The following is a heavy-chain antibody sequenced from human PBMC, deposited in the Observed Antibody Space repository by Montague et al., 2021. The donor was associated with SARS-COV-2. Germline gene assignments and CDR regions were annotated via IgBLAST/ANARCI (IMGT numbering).Heavy chain of an antibody. J-gene: IGHJ6*02. V-gene: IGHV4-4*07. CDR3: AREAWFGDKTSASEYYGMDV. CDR1: GGSISSYY. D-gene: IGHD3-10*01. Sequence: SETLSLTCTVSGGSISSYYWSWIRQPAGKGLEWIGRIYTSGSTNYNPSLKSRVTMSVDTSKNQSSLKLSSVTAADTAVYYCAREAWFGDKTSASEYYGMDVWGQGTTVTVSS. CDR2: IYTSGST.